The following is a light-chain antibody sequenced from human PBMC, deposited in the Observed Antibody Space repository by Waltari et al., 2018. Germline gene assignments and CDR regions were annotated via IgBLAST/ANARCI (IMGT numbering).Light chain of an antibody. CDR2: GAS. J-gene: IGKJ1*01. Sequence: EIVLTQSPGTLSLSPGESATLSCRTSQSVTRALAWYQQKPGQAPRLLIYGASNRATGIPDRCSGRESGTDFSLTISSLEPEDFAVYYCQHYLRLPVTFGQGTKVEVK. CDR1: QSVTRA. CDR3: QHYLRLPVT. V-gene: IGKV3-20*01.